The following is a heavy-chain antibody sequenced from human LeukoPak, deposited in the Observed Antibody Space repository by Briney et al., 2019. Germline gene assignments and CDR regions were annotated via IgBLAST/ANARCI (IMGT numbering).Heavy chain of an antibody. J-gene: IGHJ3*02. CDR3: ARPRGSYYRDASDI. CDR2: ISSSSSYI. Sequence: GGSLRLSCAASGFTFSSYIMNWVRQAPGKGLEWVSSISSSSSYIYYAESVKGRFTISRDNAKNSLYLQMNSLRDEDTAVYYCARPRGSYYRDASDIWGQGTVVTVSS. CDR1: GFTFSSYI. V-gene: IGHV3-21*01. D-gene: IGHD1-26*01.